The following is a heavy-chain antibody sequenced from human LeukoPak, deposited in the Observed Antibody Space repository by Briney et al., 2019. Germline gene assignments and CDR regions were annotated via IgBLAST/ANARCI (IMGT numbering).Heavy chain of an antibody. V-gene: IGHV4-59*12. CDR2: IYYSGST. Sequence: SETLSLTCTVSGGSISNYYWGWIRQPPGKGLEWIGYIYYSGSTNYNPSLKSRVTISVDTSKNQFSLKLSSVTAADTAVYYCARDEDCSSTSCSFDYWGQGTLVTVSS. CDR3: ARDEDCSSTSCSFDY. J-gene: IGHJ4*02. CDR1: GGSISNYY. D-gene: IGHD2-2*01.